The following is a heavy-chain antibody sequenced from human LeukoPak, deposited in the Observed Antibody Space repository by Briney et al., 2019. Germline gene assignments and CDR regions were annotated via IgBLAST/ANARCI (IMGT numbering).Heavy chain of an antibody. CDR1: GGSISSYY. CDR3: ASSESSSALDAFDI. D-gene: IGHD6-6*01. Sequence: PSETLSLTCTVSGGSISSYYWSWIRQPPGKGLEWIGYIYYGGSTNYNPSLKSRVTISVDTSKNQFSLKLSSVTAADTAVYYCASSESSSALDAFDIWGQGTMVTVSS. V-gene: IGHV4-59*01. CDR2: IYYGGST. J-gene: IGHJ3*02.